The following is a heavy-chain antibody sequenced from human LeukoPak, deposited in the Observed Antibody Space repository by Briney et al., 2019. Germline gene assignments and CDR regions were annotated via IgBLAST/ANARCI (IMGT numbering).Heavy chain of an antibody. D-gene: IGHD6-19*01. Sequence: GGSLRLSCEASGFTFNTYAIYWVRQAPGKGLEWVSGICGSGGCTYYADSVKGRFTISRDNSKNRVYLQMNSLTADDTAVYYCAKTIVGYSSGRYPGWPADCWGQGTLVTVSS. CDR1: GFTFNTYA. CDR2: ICGSGGCT. CDR3: AKTIVGYSSGRYPGWPADC. J-gene: IGHJ4*02. V-gene: IGHV3-23*01.